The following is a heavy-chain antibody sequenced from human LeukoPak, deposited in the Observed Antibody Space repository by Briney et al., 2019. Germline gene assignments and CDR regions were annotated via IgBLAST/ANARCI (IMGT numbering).Heavy chain of an antibody. CDR2: IYYSGST. CDR1: GGSISSYY. D-gene: IGHD3-3*01. J-gene: IGHJ4*02. Sequence: SETLSLTCTVSGGSISSYYWNWIRQPPGKGLEWIGYIYYSGSTNYNPSLKSRVTISVDTSKNQFSLKLSSVTAADTAVYYCARDLDFWSGYPDWGQGTLVTVSS. V-gene: IGHV4-59*01. CDR3: ARDLDFWSGYPD.